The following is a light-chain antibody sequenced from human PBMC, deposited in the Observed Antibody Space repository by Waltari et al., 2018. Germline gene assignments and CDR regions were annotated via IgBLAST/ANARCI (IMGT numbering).Light chain of an antibody. J-gene: IGKJ1*01. Sequence: EIVLTQSPGTLSLSPGERATLACRASQSVGRTLAWYQKKPGRAPRLLIFGASSRASGSPDRFSGSGSGTDFSLTISRLEPEDFAVYYCQHYVRLPATFGQGTKVEIK. CDR3: QHYVRLPAT. CDR1: QSVGRT. CDR2: GAS. V-gene: IGKV3-20*01.